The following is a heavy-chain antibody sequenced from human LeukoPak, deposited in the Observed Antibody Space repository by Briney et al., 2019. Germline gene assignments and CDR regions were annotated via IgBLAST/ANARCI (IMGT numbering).Heavy chain of an antibody. V-gene: IGHV3-53*01. CDR3: AKGGPRDTAMAPSFDY. J-gene: IGHJ4*02. Sequence: GGSLRLSCAASGFTVRSNFMSWVRQAPGEGLDWVSLIYSGGNTYYADSVKGRFTISRDNSKNTLYLQMNSLRAEDTAVYYCAKGGPRDTAMAPSFDYWGQGTLVTVSS. CDR1: GFTVRSNF. D-gene: IGHD5-18*01. CDR2: IYSGGNT.